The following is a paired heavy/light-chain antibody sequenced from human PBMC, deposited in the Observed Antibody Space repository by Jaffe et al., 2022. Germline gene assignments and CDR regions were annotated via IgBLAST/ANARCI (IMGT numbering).Light chain of an antibody. Sequence: AIQLTQSPSSLSASVGDRVTITCRASQGISSALAWYQQKPGKAPKLLIYDASSLESGVPSRFSGSGSGTDFTLTISSLQPEDFATYYCQQFNSYSECTFGQGTKLEIK. J-gene: IGKJ2*02. CDR2: DAS. CDR3: QQFNSYSECT. CDR1: QGISSA. V-gene: IGKV1-13*02.
Heavy chain of an antibody. CDR3: ARGPIPYDSSGYYLFDY. V-gene: IGHV1-69*05. Sequence: QVQLVQSGAEVKKPGSSVKVSCKASGGTFSSYAISWVRQAPGQGLEWMGGIIPIFGTANYAQKFQGRVTITTDESTSTAYMELSSLRSEDTAVYYCARGPIPYDSSGYYLFDYWGQGTLVTVSS. CDR2: IIPIFGTA. D-gene: IGHD3-22*01. J-gene: IGHJ4*02. CDR1: GGTFSSYA.